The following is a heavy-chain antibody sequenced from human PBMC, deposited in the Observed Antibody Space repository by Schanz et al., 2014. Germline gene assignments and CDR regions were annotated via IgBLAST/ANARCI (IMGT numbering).Heavy chain of an antibody. CDR1: GFTFSASA. CDR3: ARDAVALVPEYFMDV. Sequence: QVQLAESGGGVVQPGGSLKLSCAASGFTFSASAMHWVRQSPGKGLEWVANIGYDGSEKYYVDSVKGRFTISRDNSMNTLHLQMDGLRVEDTAVYYCARDAVALVPEYFMDVWGKGTPVTVSS. J-gene: IGHJ6*03. D-gene: IGHD2-15*01. V-gene: IGHV3-33*08. CDR2: IGYDGSEK.